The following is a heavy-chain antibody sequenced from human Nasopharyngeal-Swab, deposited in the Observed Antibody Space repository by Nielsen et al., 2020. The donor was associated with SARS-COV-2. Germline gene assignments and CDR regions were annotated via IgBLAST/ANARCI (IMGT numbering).Heavy chain of an antibody. CDR1: GFTFSNAW. D-gene: IGHD6-19*01. Sequence: GESLKISCAASGFTFSNAWMSWVRQAPGKGLEWVGRIKSKTDGGTTDYAAPVKGRFTISRDDSKNTLYLQMNSLRAEDTAVYYCAKEGLIAVAGSDYWGQGTLVTVSS. CDR2: IKSKTDGGTT. V-gene: IGHV3-15*01. CDR3: AKEGLIAVAGSDY. J-gene: IGHJ4*02.